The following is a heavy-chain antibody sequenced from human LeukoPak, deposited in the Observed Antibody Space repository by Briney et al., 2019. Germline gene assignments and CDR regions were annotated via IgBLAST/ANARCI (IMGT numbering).Heavy chain of an antibody. D-gene: IGHD3-22*01. CDR3: ARAIPGYDSSGYYPYYFDY. CDR1: GGSFSGYY. CDR2: INHRGST. V-gene: IGHV4-34*01. J-gene: IGHJ4*02. Sequence: SETLSLTCAVYGGSFSGYYWSWIRQPPGKGLEWIGEINHRGSTNYNPSLKSRVTISVDTSKNQFSLKLSSVTAADTAVYYCARAIPGYDSSGYYPYYFDYWGQGTLVTVSS.